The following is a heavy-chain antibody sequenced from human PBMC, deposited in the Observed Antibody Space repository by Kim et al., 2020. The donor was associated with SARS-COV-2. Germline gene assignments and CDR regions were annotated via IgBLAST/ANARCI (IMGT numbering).Heavy chain of an antibody. J-gene: IGHJ6*02. CDR2: IYYSGST. Sequence: SETLSLTCTVSGGSISSYYWSWIRQPPGKGLEWIGYIYYSGSTNYNPSLKSRVTISVDTSKNQFSLKLSSVTAADTAVYYCARDQVTMVRGVIHYYYGMDVWGQGTTVTVSS. CDR1: GGSISSYY. D-gene: IGHD3-10*01. V-gene: IGHV4-59*13. CDR3: ARDQVTMVRGVIHYYYGMDV.